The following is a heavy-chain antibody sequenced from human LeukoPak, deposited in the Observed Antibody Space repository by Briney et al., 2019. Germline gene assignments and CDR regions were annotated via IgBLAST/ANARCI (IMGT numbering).Heavy chain of an antibody. J-gene: IGHJ4*02. Sequence: GRSLRLSCAASGFTFDDYAMHWVRQAPGKGLEWVSGISWNSGSIGYADPVKGRFTISRDNAKNSLYLQMNSLRAEDMALYYCAKDISLAAAGTLDYWGQGTLVTVSS. CDR3: AKDISLAAAGTLDY. CDR1: GFTFDDYA. D-gene: IGHD6-13*01. CDR2: ISWNSGSI. V-gene: IGHV3-9*03.